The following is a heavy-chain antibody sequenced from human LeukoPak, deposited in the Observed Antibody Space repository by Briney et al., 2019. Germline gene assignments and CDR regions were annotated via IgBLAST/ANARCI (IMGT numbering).Heavy chain of an antibody. CDR3: ARHVVALGFDY. Sequence: GGSLRISCAASGFTFSSYAMNWVRQAPGKGLEWVSSITTSSSYIYYADSVKGRFTISRDNAKNSLYLQMNSLRAEDTAVYYCARHVVALGFDYWGQGTLVTVSS. CDR1: GFTFSSYA. CDR2: ITTSSSYI. J-gene: IGHJ4*02. D-gene: IGHD3-22*01. V-gene: IGHV3-21*01.